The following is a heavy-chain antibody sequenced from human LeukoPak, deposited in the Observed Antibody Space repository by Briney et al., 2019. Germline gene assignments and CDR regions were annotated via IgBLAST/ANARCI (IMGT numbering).Heavy chain of an antibody. V-gene: IGHV4-4*02. CDR3: ARGYSSSWYRPELGAFGI. D-gene: IGHD6-13*01. CDR1: GGSISSSNW. J-gene: IGHJ3*02. Sequence: PSETLSLTCAVSGGSISSSNWWSWVRQPPGKGLEWIGEIYHSGSTNYNPSLKSRVTISVDKSKNQFSLKLSSVTAADTAVYYCARGYSSSWYRPELGAFGIWGQGTMVTVSS. CDR2: IYHSGST.